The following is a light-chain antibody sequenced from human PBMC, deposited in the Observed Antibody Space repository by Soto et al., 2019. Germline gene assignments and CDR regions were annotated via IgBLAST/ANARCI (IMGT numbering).Light chain of an antibody. CDR2: KNN. V-gene: IGLV1-47*01. J-gene: IGLJ2*01. Sequence: QSVLTQPPSASGTPGQRVTFSCSGSSSNIGSNYVYWYQQFPGTAPKLLIYKNNQRPSGVPDRFSGSKSGTSASLAISGLRSEDEADYYCAAWDDSLSGVVFGGGTKLTVL. CDR1: SSNIGSNY. CDR3: AAWDDSLSGVV.